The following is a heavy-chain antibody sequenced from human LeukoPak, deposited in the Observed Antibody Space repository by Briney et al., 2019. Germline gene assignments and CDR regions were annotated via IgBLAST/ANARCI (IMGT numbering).Heavy chain of an antibody. Sequence: PPGGSLRRSCAASGFTFSSYSMNWVRQAPGKGLEWVSYISSSSSTIYYADSVKGRFTISRDNAKNSLYLQMNSLRDEDTAVYYCARDRDYCSSTSCYSDAFDIWGQGTMVTVSS. J-gene: IGHJ3*02. D-gene: IGHD2-2*01. CDR2: ISSSSSTI. V-gene: IGHV3-48*02. CDR3: ARDRDYCSSTSCYSDAFDI. CDR1: GFTFSSYS.